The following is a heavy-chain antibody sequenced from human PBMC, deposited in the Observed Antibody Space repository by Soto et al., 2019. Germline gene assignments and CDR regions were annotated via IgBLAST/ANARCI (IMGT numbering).Heavy chain of an antibody. V-gene: IGHV3-11*01. Sequence: QVQLVVSGGGLVKPGGSLRISCAASGFTFSDYYISWIRQAPGKGLEWVSYISSSGSIIYYADSVKGRFTSSRDNAKNSLYLQMNSLRAEDTAVYYCALAGYDSTYYAVTPLSAGHFWGQGTLVTVSS. CDR2: ISSSGSII. J-gene: IGHJ4*02. CDR1: GFTFSDYY. CDR3: ALAGYDSTYYAVTPLSAGHF. D-gene: IGHD1-26*01.